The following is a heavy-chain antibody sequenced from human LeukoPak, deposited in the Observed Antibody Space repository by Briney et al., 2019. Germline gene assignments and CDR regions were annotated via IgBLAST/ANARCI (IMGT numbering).Heavy chain of an antibody. CDR2: ISSSSSYI. CDR3: ARDPDGSGSYYALYGMDV. V-gene: IGHV3-21*01. D-gene: IGHD3-10*01. J-gene: IGHJ6*02. CDR1: GFTFSSYS. Sequence: TGGSLRLSCAASGFTFSSYSMNWVRQAPGKGLEWVSSISSSSSYIYYADSVKGRFTISRDNAKNSLYLQTNSLRAEDTAVYYCARDPDGSGSYYALYGMDVWGQGTTVTVSS.